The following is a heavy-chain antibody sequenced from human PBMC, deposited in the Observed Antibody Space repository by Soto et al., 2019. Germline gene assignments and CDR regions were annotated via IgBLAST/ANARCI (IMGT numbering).Heavy chain of an antibody. V-gene: IGHV2-26*01. D-gene: IGHD1-1*01. CDR1: GFSLSNARMG. Sequence: QVTLKESGPVLVKPTETLTLTCTVSGFSLSNARMGVSWIRQPPGKALEWLAHIFSNDEKSYITSLKSRLTISKANSKSQVVLTMTNMDPVDTATYYCARITGWLQLPFDYWGQGTLVTVSS. CDR2: IFSNDEK. J-gene: IGHJ4*02. CDR3: ARITGWLQLPFDY.